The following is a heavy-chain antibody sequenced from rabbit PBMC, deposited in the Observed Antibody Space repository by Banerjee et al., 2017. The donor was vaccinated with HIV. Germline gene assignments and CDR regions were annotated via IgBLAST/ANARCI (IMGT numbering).Heavy chain of an antibody. CDR1: GFSFSSSDY. CDR2: IAGSSGDT. J-gene: IGHJ2*01. V-gene: IGHV1S40*01. D-gene: IGHD1-1*01. Sequence: QSLEESGGDLVKPGASLTLTCTASGFSFSSSDYMCWVRQAPGKGLEWISCIAGSSGDTYYASWAKGRFTISKASSTTVTLQMTSLTAADTATYFCARNYVNAFDPWGPGTLVTVS. CDR3: ARNYVNAFDP.